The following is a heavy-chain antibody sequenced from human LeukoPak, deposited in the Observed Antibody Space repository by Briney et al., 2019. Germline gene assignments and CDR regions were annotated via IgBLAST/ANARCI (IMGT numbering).Heavy chain of an antibody. CDR2: IIPIFGTA. Sequence: ASVKVSCKASGGTFSSYAISWVQQAPGQGLEWMGGIIPIFGTANYAQKFQGRVTITADESTSTAYMELSSLRSEDTAVYYCARVRAAAGTAVEGSDYWGQGTLVTVSS. J-gene: IGHJ4*02. CDR1: GGTFSSYA. D-gene: IGHD6-13*01. V-gene: IGHV1-69*13. CDR3: ARVRAAAGTAVEGSDY.